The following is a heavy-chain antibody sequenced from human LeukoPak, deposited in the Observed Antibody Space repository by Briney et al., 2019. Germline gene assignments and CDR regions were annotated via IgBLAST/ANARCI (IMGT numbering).Heavy chain of an antibody. CDR1: GFTFSSYA. J-gene: IGHJ4*02. V-gene: IGHV3-23*01. D-gene: IGHD3-22*01. CDR2: ISGSGGST. Sequence: PGGSLRLSCAASGFTFSSYAMSWVRQAPGKGLEWVSAISGSGGSTYYADSVKGRFTISRDNSKNTLYLQMNSLRAEDTAVYYCAKADSSGYYLASGYWGQGTLVTVSS. CDR3: AKADSSGYYLASGY.